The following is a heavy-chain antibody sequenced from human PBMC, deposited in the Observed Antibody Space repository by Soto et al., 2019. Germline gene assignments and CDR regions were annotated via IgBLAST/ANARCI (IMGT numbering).Heavy chain of an antibody. Sequence: ASVKVSCKAAGGTFSSYAISWVRQAPGQGLEWMGGIIPIFGTANYAQKFQGRVTITADESTSTAYMELSSLRSEDTAVYYCARDLVVENYYYYGMYVWGQGTTVTVSS. CDR1: GGTFSSYA. CDR2: IIPIFGTA. J-gene: IGHJ6*02. CDR3: ARDLVVENYYYYGMYV. D-gene: IGHD2-2*01. V-gene: IGHV1-69*13.